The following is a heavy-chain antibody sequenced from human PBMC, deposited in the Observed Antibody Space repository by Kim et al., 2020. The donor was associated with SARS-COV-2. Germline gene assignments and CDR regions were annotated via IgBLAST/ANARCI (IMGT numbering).Heavy chain of an antibody. J-gene: IGHJ6*02. V-gene: IGHV1-18*01. CDR1: GYTFTSYG. CDR3: ARYGSGWYIYYYYYGMDV. Sequence: ASVKVSCKASGYTFTSYGISWVRQAPGQGLEWMGWISAYNGNTNYAQKFQGRVTMTTDTSTSTAYMELRSLRSDDTAVYYCARYGSGWYIYYYYYGMDVWGQGTTGTVSS. D-gene: IGHD6-19*01. CDR2: ISAYNGNT.